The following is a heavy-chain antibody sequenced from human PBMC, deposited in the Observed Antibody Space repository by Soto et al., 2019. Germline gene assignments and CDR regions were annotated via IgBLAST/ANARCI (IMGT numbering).Heavy chain of an antibody. D-gene: IGHD3-22*01. CDR1: GGSISSSNW. V-gene: IGHV4-4*02. J-gene: IGHJ5*02. Sequence: SETLSLTCAVSGGSISSSNWWSWVRQPPGKGLEWIGEIYHSGSSNYDPSLKSRVTISVDTSKNQFSLTLTSVTAADTAVYYCGRQFRVVTCHWFVPWGQGTLVTVSS. CDR3: GRQFRVVTCHWFVP. CDR2: IYHSGSS.